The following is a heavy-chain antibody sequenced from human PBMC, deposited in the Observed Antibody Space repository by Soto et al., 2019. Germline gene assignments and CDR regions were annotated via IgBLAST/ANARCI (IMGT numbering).Heavy chain of an antibody. J-gene: IGHJ4*02. V-gene: IGHV1-69*13. D-gene: IGHD3-22*01. CDR3: ARETNYYDRGY. Sequence: ASLKVYCKASVGTFSSYAISWVRQAPGQGLEWMGGIIPIFGTANYAQKFQGRVTITADESTSTAYMELSSLRSEDTAVYYCARETNYYDRGYWGQGTLVTVSS. CDR1: VGTFSSYA. CDR2: IIPIFGTA.